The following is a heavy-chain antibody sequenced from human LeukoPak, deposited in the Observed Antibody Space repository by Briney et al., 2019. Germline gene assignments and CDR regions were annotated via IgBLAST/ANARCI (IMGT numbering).Heavy chain of an antibody. D-gene: IGHD5-18*01. CDR2: ISAYNGNT. V-gene: IGHV1-18*01. CDR1: GYTFTSYG. Sequence: EASVKVSCKASGYTFTSYGISWVRQAPGQGLEWMGWISAYNGNTNYAQKLQGRVTMTTDTSTSTAYMELRSLRSDDTAVYYCARDHPFLDSYGPQNNWFDPWGQGTLVTVSS. J-gene: IGHJ5*02. CDR3: ARDHPFLDSYGPQNNWFDP.